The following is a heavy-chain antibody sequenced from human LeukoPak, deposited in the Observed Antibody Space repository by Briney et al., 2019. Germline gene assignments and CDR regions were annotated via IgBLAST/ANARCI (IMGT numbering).Heavy chain of an antibody. D-gene: IGHD1-26*01. V-gene: IGHV4-59*01. Sequence: SETLSLTCTVSGGSISSYYWSWIRQPPGKGLELSGYIYYSGSTNYNPSLKSRVTISVDTSKNQFSLKLSSVTAADTAVYYCARALKGADYYYYYMDVWGKGTTVTVSS. J-gene: IGHJ6*03. CDR2: IYYSGST. CDR1: GGSISSYY. CDR3: ARALKGADYYYYYMDV.